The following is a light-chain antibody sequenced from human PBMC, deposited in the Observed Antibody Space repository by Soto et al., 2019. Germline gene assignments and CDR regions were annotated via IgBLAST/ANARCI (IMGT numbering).Light chain of an antibody. CDR2: RTS. V-gene: IGKV3-20*01. Sequence: EIVLTQSPGTLSLSPGERATLSCRASQSVSSYYLAWYQQKPGQAPRLLIYRTSTRATGIPDRFSGSGSGTDFTLTVSRLEPEDFAVYYCQQYGSPPYTFGQGTKLEIK. J-gene: IGKJ2*01. CDR3: QQYGSPPYT. CDR1: QSVSSYY.